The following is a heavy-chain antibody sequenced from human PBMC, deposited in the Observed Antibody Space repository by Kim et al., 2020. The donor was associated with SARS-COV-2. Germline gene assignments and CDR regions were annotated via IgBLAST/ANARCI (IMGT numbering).Heavy chain of an antibody. V-gene: IGHV3-33*01. CDR1: GLSFSDYG. CDR2: IWYDGINT. J-gene: IGHJ4*02. Sequence: GGSLRLSCAASGLSFSDYGMHWVRQAPGKGLEWVAVIWYDGINTHHADSVQGRFTISRDKTKNTLYLQMNSLRAEDTAVYYCATDVRGGFGEFDYWGQGTLVTVSS. CDR3: ATDVRGGFGEFDY. D-gene: IGHD3-10*01.